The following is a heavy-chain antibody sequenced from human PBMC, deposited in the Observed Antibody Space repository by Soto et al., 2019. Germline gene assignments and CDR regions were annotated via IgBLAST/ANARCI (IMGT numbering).Heavy chain of an antibody. Sequence: QVQLRESGPGLVKSSETLSLTCTVSGGSISTYYWSWVRQPPGKGLEWIGYIYYSGTATYNPSLRSRVTISVDTSKNPFSRRLSSVTAADTAVYYCARGDGIQLGSLAGRYYYHKMDVWGQGTTVTVYS. J-gene: IGHJ6*02. CDR3: ARGDGIQLGSLAGRYYYHKMDV. CDR2: IYYSGTA. CDR1: GGSISTYY. D-gene: IGHD1-1*01. V-gene: IGHV4-59*01.